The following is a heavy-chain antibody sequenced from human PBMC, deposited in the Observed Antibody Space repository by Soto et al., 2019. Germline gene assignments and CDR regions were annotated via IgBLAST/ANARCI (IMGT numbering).Heavy chain of an antibody. J-gene: IGHJ6*02. D-gene: IGHD3-10*01. CDR2: IYYSGST. CDR3: ARRAMVRGHKPYYYYGMDV. CDR1: GGYISSSTYY. Sequence: SETLSLTCTVSGGYISSSTYYWGWIRQPPGKGLEWIGSIYYSGSTYYNPSLKSRVTISIDTSKNQFSLKLSSVTAADTAVYYCARRAMVRGHKPYYYYGMDVWGQGTTVTVSS. V-gene: IGHV4-39*01.